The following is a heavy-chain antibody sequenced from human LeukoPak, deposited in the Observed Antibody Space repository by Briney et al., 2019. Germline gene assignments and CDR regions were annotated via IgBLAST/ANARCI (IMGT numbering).Heavy chain of an antibody. Sequence: ASVTVSFKASGYTFTIYYMHWVRHAPGRGLERMGIINASGGSTSYAQKFQGRVTMTRDTSTSTVYMEVRSLRSEDTAVYYCATEGSIEMATFRWGGGTLVTVSS. J-gene: IGHJ4*02. V-gene: IGHV1-46*01. CDR2: INASGGST. CDR3: ATEGSIEMATFR. CDR1: GYTFTIYY. D-gene: IGHD5-24*01.